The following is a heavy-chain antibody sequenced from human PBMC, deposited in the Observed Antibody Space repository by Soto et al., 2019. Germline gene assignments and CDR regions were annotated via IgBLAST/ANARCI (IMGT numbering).Heavy chain of an antibody. Sequence: QLTLKESGHTLVKPTKTLTLTCTFSGFSLSTTAAGVGWVRHPQGKALEWLGLVYWTDAKRYRPSLKTRLAITKDASKNQVVLTMTNMDPADTATYYCGRWGYSNGWSDYWGKGTLVTVSS. CDR2: VYWTDAK. D-gene: IGHD6-19*01. CDR1: GFSLSTTAAG. V-gene: IGHV2-5*01. CDR3: GRWGYSNGWSDY. J-gene: IGHJ4*02.